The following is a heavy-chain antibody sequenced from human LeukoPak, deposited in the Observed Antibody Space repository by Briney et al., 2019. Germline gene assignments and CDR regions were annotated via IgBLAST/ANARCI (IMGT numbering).Heavy chain of an antibody. V-gene: IGHV4-39*01. J-gene: IGHJ4*02. D-gene: IGHD2-2*01. CDR1: GGSISGSSYY. Sequence: LETLSLTCSVSGGSISGSSYYWGWIRQPPGKGLEWIGSIYYNGSTYYNPSLKSRVTISVDTSKNQFSLKLSSVTAADTAVYYCARHEVVVVPAAMDYWGQGTLVTVSS. CDR3: ARHEVVVVPAAMDY. CDR2: IYYNGST.